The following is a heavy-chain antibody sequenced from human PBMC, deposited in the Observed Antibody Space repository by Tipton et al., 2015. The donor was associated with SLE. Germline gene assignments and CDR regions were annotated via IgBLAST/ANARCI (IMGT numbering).Heavy chain of an antibody. D-gene: IGHD4-17*01. V-gene: IGHV4-59*01. J-gene: IGHJ4*02. CDR3: ARGGDRGHGDFVEHSLEY. CDR1: GTSISRFY. Sequence: TLSLTCTVSGTSISRFYWNWIRQSPGKGLEWIGYISNSGSTNYNPSLKSRVTISVDTSKNQFSLNLYSVTAADTAVYYCARGGDRGHGDFVEHSLEYWGQGTLVTVSS. CDR2: ISNSGST.